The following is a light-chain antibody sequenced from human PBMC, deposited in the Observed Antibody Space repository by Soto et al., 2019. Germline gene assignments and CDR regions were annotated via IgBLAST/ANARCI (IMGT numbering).Light chain of an antibody. CDR2: AAS. Sequence: DIQMTQSPSSLSASVGDIVTITCRASQSISNSLNWYQQKPGKAPKLLIYAASTLQSGVPSRFSGSGSGTDFTLTISCLQSEDFATYYCQQYYSYPPTFGQGTKVDIK. V-gene: IGKV1-39*01. J-gene: IGKJ1*01. CDR1: QSISNS. CDR3: QQYYSYPPT.